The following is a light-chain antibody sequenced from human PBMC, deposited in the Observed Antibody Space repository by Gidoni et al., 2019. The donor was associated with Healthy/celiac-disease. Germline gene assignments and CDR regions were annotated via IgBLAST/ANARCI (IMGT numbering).Light chain of an antibody. V-gene: IGLV2-14*03. CDR2: DVS. Sequence: QSALTQPPSLAGSPGLSLTISCTGTSSDVGGYNYVSWYQQHPGKAPKLMIYDVSNRPSGVSNRFSGSKSGNTASLTISGLQAEDEADYYCSSYTSSSTVVFGGGTKLTVL. J-gene: IGLJ2*01. CDR1: SSDVGGYNY. CDR3: SSYTSSSTVV.